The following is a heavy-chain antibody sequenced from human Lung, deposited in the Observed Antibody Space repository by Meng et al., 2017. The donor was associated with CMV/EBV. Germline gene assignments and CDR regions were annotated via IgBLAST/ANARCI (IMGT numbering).Heavy chain of an antibody. CDR2: IYVSKNT. Sequence: SETLSLXSTVSGVSVTYNSYYWSWIRQSPGKGLEWIGYIYVSKNTKYNPSLQSRVTMSVDTTKNQVFLKLSSVTAADTAVYYCARDRAWLGRGSFDFWGQGTXVTVSS. D-gene: IGHD3-9*01. J-gene: IGHJ3*01. CDR1: GVSVTYNSYY. CDR3: ARDRAWLGRGSFDF. V-gene: IGHV4-61*01.